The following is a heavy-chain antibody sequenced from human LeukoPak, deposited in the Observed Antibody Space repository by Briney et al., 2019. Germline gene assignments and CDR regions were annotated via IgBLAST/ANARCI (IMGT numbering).Heavy chain of an antibody. CDR3: ARGVGNFRYYFDY. J-gene: IGHJ4*02. D-gene: IGHD2/OR15-2a*01. CDR2: ISSSSSYI. V-gene: IGHV3-21*01. CDR1: GFTFSSYS. Sequence: GGSLRLSCAASGFTFSSYSMNWVRQAPGKGLEWVSSISSSSSYIYYADSVKGRFTISRDNAKNSLYLQMNSLRAEDTAVYYCARGVGNFRYYFDYWGQGTLVTVSS.